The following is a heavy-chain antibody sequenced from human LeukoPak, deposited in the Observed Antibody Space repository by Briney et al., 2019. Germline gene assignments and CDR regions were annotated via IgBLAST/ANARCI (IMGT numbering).Heavy chain of an antibody. V-gene: IGHV3-30*18. CDR2: ISYDGSNK. CDR3: AKFDSGSYDDY. D-gene: IGHD1-26*01. Sequence: GGSLRLSCAASGCTFSSYGRHWIRQAPGKGLEWVAVISYDGSNKYYADSMKRRFTIVRDNIKNTLYLQMNRIRAEHTAVYLCAKFDSGSYDDYWGQGPLVTVSS. CDR1: GCTFSSYG. J-gene: IGHJ4*02.